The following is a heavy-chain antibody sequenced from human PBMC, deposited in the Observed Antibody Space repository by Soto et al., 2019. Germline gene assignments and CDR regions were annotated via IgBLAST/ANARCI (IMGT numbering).Heavy chain of an antibody. J-gene: IGHJ4*02. D-gene: IGHD1-26*01. CDR1: GFSLTTSAAG. Sequence: QITLKESGPALVKPTQTLTVTCSFSGFSLTTSAAGVGWIRQTPGKALEWLAVIFGHGNEKYSPSLKNRLTITKDTSKSQVVLTMTNVDPLDTATYYCARMSYSGTYYFDSWGQGTLVTVSS. CDR3: ARMSYSGTYYFDS. V-gene: IGHV2-5*01. CDR2: IFGHGNE.